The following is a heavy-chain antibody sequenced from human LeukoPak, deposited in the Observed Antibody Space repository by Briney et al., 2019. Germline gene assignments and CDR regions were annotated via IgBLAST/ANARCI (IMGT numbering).Heavy chain of an antibody. CDR3: ARDGDRFLEWLLSYYFDY. Sequence: GGSLRLSCAASGFTFSSYSMNWVRQAPGKGLEWVSYISSSSSTIYYADSVKGRFTISRDNAKNSLYLQMNSLRAEDTAVYYCARDGDRFLEWLLSYYFDYWGQGTLVTVSS. CDR1: GFTFSSYS. CDR2: ISSSSSTI. J-gene: IGHJ4*02. D-gene: IGHD3-3*01. V-gene: IGHV3-48*04.